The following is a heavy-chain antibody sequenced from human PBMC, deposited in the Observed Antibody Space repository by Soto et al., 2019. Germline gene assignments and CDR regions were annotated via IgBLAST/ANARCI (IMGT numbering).Heavy chain of an antibody. CDR1: GFTFSSYA. V-gene: IGHV3-30-3*01. CDR2: ISYDGSNK. CDR3: ARALTGTTMGFDY. D-gene: IGHD1-7*01. Sequence: QVQLVESGGGVVQPGRSLRLSCAASGFTFSSYAMHWVRQAPGKGLEWVAVISYDGSNKYYADSVKGRFTISRDNSKNTLYLQMNSLRAEDTAVYYWARALTGTTMGFDYWGQGTLVTVSS. J-gene: IGHJ4*02.